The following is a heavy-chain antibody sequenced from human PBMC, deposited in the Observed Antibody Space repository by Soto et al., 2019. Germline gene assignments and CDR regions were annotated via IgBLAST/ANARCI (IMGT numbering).Heavy chain of an antibody. Sequence: AAVKVSCKASGYTFRSYYMHWVRQAPGQGLEWMGVINPSGDSTSYAQKFQGRVTMTRDTSTSTVYMELSSLRSDDTAVYYCARAGSYLVVAGTDYFDYWGQGTMVTVYS. CDR2: INPSGDST. D-gene: IGHD6-19*01. CDR3: ARAGSYLVVAGTDYFDY. V-gene: IGHV1-46*01. CDR1: GYTFRSYY. J-gene: IGHJ4*02.